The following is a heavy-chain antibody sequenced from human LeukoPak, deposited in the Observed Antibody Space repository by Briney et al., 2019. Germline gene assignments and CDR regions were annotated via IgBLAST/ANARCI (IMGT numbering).Heavy chain of an antibody. CDR3: AKDLGEYYDSSGSYFDY. Sequence: GSLRLSCAASGFTFSSYAMRWVRQAPGKGLEWVSAISGSGGSTYYADSVKGRFTISRDNSKNTLYLQMNSLRAEDTAVYYCAKDLGEYYDSSGSYFDYWGQGTLVTVSS. D-gene: IGHD3-22*01. V-gene: IGHV3-23*01. CDR2: ISGSGGST. J-gene: IGHJ4*02. CDR1: GFTFSSYA.